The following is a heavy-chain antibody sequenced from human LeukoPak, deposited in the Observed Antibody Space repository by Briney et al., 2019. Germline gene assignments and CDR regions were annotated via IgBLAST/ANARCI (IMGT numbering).Heavy chain of an antibody. Sequence: PSETLSLTCAIYGGSLSGYYWSWIRQPPGKGLEWIGEITHSGTTNYNPSLKSRVTISVNTSKNQFSLNLSSVTAADTAVFYCARRATRVRKEWILQNNWFDPWGQGTLVTVSS. J-gene: IGHJ5*02. CDR1: GGSLSGYY. D-gene: IGHD3-3*01. V-gene: IGHV4-34*01. CDR2: ITHSGTT. CDR3: ARRATRVRKEWILQNNWFDP.